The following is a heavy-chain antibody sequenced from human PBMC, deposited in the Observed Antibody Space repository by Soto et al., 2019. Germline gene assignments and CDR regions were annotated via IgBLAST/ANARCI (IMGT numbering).Heavy chain of an antibody. V-gene: IGHV3-23*01. CDR1: GFTFSSYA. J-gene: IGHJ4*02. CDR3: AKDKDQLLGCFDY. Sequence: EVQLLESGGGLVQPGGSLRLSCAASGFTFSSYAMSWVRQAPGKGLEWVSAISGSGGSTYYTDSVKGRFTISRDNSKNTLYLQMNSLRAEDTAVYYCAKDKDQLLGCFDYWGQGTLVTVSS. D-gene: IGHD2-2*01. CDR2: ISGSGGST.